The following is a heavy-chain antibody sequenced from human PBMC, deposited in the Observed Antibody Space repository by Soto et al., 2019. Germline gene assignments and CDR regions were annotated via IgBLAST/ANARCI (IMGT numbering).Heavy chain of an antibody. Sequence: SVKVSCKASGGTFSSYAISWVRQAPGQGLEWMGGIIPIFGTANYAQKFQGRVTITADESTSTAYMELSSLRSEDTAVYYCARETAKGDYASWSGYRANAFDIWGQGTMVTVSS. CDR3: ARETAKGDYASWSGYRANAFDI. CDR1: GGTFSSYA. D-gene: IGHD3-3*01. V-gene: IGHV1-69*13. CDR2: IIPIFGTA. J-gene: IGHJ3*02.